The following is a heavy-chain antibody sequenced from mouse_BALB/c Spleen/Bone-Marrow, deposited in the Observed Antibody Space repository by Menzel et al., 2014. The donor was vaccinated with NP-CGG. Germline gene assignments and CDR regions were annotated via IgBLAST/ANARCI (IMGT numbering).Heavy chain of an antibody. CDR1: GYTFTDYN. CDR2: IYPYNGGT. Sequence: EVQLQQSGPELVKPGASVKISCKASGYTFTDYNMHWVKQSHGKSLEWIGYIYPYNGGTGYNQKFKTKATLTVDNSSSTAYMELRSLTSEDSAVYYCARKDYYSFFDYWGQDTTLTVST. J-gene: IGHJ2*01. CDR3: ARKDYYSFFDY. D-gene: IGHD1-1*01. V-gene: IGHV1S29*02.